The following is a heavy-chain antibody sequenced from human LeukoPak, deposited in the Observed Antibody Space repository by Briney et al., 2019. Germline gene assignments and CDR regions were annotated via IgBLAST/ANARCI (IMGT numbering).Heavy chain of an antibody. Sequence: SVKVSCKASGFTFTSSAMQWVRQARGQRLEWIGWIVVGSGITNYAQKFQERVTITRDMSTSTAYMELSSLRSEDTAVYYCAAARSYYPYYYGMDVWGQGTTVTVSS. V-gene: IGHV1-58*02. D-gene: IGHD1-26*01. J-gene: IGHJ6*02. CDR2: IVVGSGIT. CDR1: GFTFTSSA. CDR3: AAARSYYPYYYGMDV.